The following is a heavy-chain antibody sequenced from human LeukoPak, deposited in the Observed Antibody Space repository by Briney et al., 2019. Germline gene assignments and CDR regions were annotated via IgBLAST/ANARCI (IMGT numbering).Heavy chain of an antibody. J-gene: IGHJ6*03. CDR3: AREAAGYYGSGGYYYYMDV. V-gene: IGHV3-48*03. D-gene: IGHD3-10*01. CDR1: GFTFSSYE. Sequence: GGSLRLSCAASGFTFSSYEMNWVRQAPGKGLEWVSYISSSGSTIYYADSVKGRFTISRDNAKNSLYLQMNSLRAEDTAVYYCAREAAGYYGSGGYYYYMDVWGKGTTVTVSS. CDR2: ISSSGSTI.